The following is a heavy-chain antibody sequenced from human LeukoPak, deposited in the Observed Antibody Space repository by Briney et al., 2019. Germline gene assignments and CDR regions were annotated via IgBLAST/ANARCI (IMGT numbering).Heavy chain of an antibody. J-gene: IGHJ4*02. Sequence: PGGSLRLSCEASGFSFLTYGMHWVRQAPGKGLDWVAFIRYDGSVRYYADSVKGRFIISRDNFQNTLYLQMNSLRPEDTALYYCVKDNPLDYWGRGTLVIVSS. CDR2: IRYDGSVR. CDR1: GFSFLTYG. V-gene: IGHV3-30*02. CDR3: VKDNPLDY. D-gene: IGHD1-14*01.